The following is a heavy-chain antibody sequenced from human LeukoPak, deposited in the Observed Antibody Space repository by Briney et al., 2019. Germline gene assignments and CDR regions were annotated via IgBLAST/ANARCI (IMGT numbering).Heavy chain of an antibody. V-gene: IGHV1-3*01. D-gene: IGHD6-6*01. CDR1: GYTFTSYA. CDR2: INAGNGNT. Sequence: VSVTVSCTASGYTFTSYAMHWVRQAPGQRLEWMGWINAGNGNTKYSQKFQGRVTITRDTSASTAYMELSSLRSEDTAVYYCVGSSSGDAFDIWGQGTMVTVSS. J-gene: IGHJ3*02. CDR3: VGSSSGDAFDI.